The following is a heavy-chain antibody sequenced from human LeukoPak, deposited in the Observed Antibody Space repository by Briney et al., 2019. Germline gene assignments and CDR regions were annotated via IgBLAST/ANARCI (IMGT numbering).Heavy chain of an antibody. J-gene: IGHJ4*02. CDR3: AKEFADVLLGPFDY. CDR1: GFTFSTYA. CDR2: ISGSGGST. Sequence: GGSLILSCAVSGFTFSTYAMSWVRQAPGKGLEWVSGISGSGGSTYYADSVKGRFTISRDNSKNTLYLQMNSLRVEDTAVYYCAKEFADVLLGPFDYWGQGTLVTVSS. V-gene: IGHV3-23*01. D-gene: IGHD2/OR15-2a*01.